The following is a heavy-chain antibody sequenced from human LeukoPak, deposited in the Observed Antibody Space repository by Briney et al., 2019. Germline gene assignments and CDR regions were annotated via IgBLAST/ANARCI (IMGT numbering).Heavy chain of an antibody. CDR3: ANLIIKDSYGYSYFSGINDY. V-gene: IGHV3-23*01. J-gene: IGHJ4*02. Sequence: GGSLRLSCAASGFTFDDYGMSWVRQAPGKGLEWVSAISGSGGSTYYADSVKGRFTISRDNSKNTLYLQMNSLRAEDTAVYYCANLIIKDSYGYSYFSGINDYWGQGTLVTVSS. CDR1: GFTFDDYG. CDR2: ISGSGGST. D-gene: IGHD5-18*01.